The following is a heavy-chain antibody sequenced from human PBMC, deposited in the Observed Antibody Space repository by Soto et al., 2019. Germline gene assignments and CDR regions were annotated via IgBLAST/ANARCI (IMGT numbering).Heavy chain of an antibody. J-gene: IGHJ4*02. CDR1: GFNLGSYW. CDR3: ERGRLEPFDY. Sequence: EVQLVESGGGLVQPGGSLRLSCAASGFNLGSYWMHWVRQAPGKGLVWVSRINDYGTTINYAESVEGRFTISRDDAKSEVYLQMNNLRAEDTAVYYCERGRLEPFDYWGQGALVTVSS. V-gene: IGHV3-74*01. D-gene: IGHD1-1*01. CDR2: INDYGTTI.